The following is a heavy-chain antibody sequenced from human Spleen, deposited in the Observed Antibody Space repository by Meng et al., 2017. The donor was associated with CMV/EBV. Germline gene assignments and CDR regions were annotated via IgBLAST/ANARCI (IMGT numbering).Heavy chain of an antibody. CDR1: GGSFSGYY. CDR3: ARGTGPRYYYYGMDV. CDR2: INHSGSI. D-gene: IGHD1-14*01. Sequence: QGPLHQWGAGLLKPSETLSLTCAVYGGSFSGYYWSWIRQPPGEGLEWIGEINHSGSINYNPSLKSRVTISVDTSKNQFSLKLSSVTAADTAVYYCARGTGPRYYYYGMDVWGQGTTVTVSS. V-gene: IGHV4-34*01. J-gene: IGHJ6*02.